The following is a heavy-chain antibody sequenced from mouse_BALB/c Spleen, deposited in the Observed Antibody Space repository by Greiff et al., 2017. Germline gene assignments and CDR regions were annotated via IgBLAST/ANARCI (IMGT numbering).Heavy chain of an antibody. CDR1: GDSITSGY. J-gene: IGHJ4*01. D-gene: IGHD2-3*01. CDR2: ISYSGST. V-gene: IGHV3-8*02. CDR3: ARRSDGYYPYAMDY. Sequence: EVMLVESGPSLVKPSQTLSLTCSVTGDSITSGYWNWIRKFPGNKLEYMGYISYSGSTYYNPSLKSRISITRDTSKNQYYLQLNSVTTEDTATYYCARRSDGYYPYAMDYWGQGTSVTVSS.